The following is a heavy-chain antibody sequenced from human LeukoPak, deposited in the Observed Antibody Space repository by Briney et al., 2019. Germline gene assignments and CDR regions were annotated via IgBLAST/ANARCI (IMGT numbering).Heavy chain of an antibody. J-gene: IGHJ4*02. D-gene: IGHD6-6*01. CDR1: GFTFSSYG. CDR2: ISGSGGST. Sequence: GGSLRLSCAASGFTFSSYGMSWVRQAPGKGLEWVSAISGSGGSTYYADSVKGRFTISRDNSKNTLYLQMNSLRAEDTAVYYCAKVVVRQLGLGYFDYWGQGTLVTVSS. CDR3: AKVVVRQLGLGYFDY. V-gene: IGHV3-23*01.